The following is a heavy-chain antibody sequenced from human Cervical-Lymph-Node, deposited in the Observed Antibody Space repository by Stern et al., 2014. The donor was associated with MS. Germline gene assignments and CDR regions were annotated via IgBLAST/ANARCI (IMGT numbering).Heavy chain of an antibody. D-gene: IGHD2-21*01. CDR3: ANPIPFAN. CDR1: GDTFASYP. Sequence: QMQLVQSGAEVKKPGASVKVSCKASGDTFASYPINWVRQAPGQGPEWMGRIKPTDGSTTYAQTFQGRVTMTKETSTRNDYQELHGLEAEDTAMYFRANPIPFANWGQGTRVTVSS. J-gene: IGHJ1*01. V-gene: IGHV1-46*03. CDR2: IKPTDGST.